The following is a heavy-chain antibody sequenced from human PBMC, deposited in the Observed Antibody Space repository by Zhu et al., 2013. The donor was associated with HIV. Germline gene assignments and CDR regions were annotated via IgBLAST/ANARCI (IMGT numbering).Heavy chain of an antibody. Sequence: QVQLVQTGVEVKKPGASVKVSCKTSGYVFTQFGVTWVRQAPGQGLEWVAWISGHNGNSNSAQKFRDRVTMTVDISSSTAYLELRSLRSDDTAIYYCARGRYYYDHDGYYHEYFQVWGQGTLITVSS. CDR2: ISGHNGNS. D-gene: IGHD3-22*01. V-gene: IGHV1-18*01. CDR1: GYVFTQFG. CDR3: ARGRYYYDHDGYYHEYFQV. J-gene: IGHJ1*01.